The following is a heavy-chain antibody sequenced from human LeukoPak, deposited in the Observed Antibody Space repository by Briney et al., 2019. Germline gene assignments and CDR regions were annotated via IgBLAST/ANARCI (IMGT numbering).Heavy chain of an antibody. CDR1: GGSISSYY. CDR2: IYYSGST. CDR3: AILRSSGGPVFDY. V-gene: IGHV4-59*08. J-gene: IGHJ4*02. Sequence: SETLALTWTVSGGSISSYYWSWIRQPPGKGLEWFGFIYYSGSTNYNPSPKSRVTLSVDTSKNQFSLKLSSVTAADTAVYYCAILRSSGGPVFDYWGQGTLVTVSS. D-gene: IGHD3-16*01.